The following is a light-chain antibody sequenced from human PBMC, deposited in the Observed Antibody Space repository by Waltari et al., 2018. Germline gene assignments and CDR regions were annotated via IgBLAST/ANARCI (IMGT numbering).Light chain of an antibody. Sequence: EIVLTQSPGTLSLSQGDRATRSCRASQSISRTLVWYQKKPGQAPRLLIYAASTRATGIPDRFSGSGSGTDFSLTISSLEPEDFAVYYCQHYLRLPVTFGQGTKVEIK. V-gene: IGKV3-20*01. CDR3: QHYLRLPVT. J-gene: IGKJ1*01. CDR2: AAS. CDR1: QSISRT.